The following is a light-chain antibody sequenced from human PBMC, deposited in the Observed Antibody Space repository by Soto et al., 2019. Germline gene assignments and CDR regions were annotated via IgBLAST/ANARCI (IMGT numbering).Light chain of an antibody. Sequence: SYELTQPPSVSVAPEKTATITCGGNNIGNKRVHWYRQKPGQAPVLLISYDSDRPSGIPERFSGSNSENTATLTISRVEAGDDDDYYCQVWDIMTDNYVFGSGTKVTVL. V-gene: IGLV3-21*04. CDR3: QVWDIMTDNYV. J-gene: IGLJ1*01. CDR1: NIGNKR. CDR2: YDS.